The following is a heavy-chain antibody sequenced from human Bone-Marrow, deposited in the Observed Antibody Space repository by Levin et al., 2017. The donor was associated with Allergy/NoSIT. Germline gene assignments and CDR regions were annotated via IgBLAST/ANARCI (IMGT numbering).Heavy chain of an antibody. V-gene: IGHV1-46*01. Sequence: GGSLRLSCKPSGYKFSSFYIHWVRQAPGEGLEWVGVVNPSSGTTTYAEKFQGRVTMTRDTSTTTVYMDLSSLTSEDTGIYYCSRALGGSFFDYCGQGTLLTV. CDR3: SRALGGSFFDY. CDR1: GYKFSSFY. D-gene: IGHD3-10*01. CDR2: VNPSSGTT. J-gene: IGHJ4*02.